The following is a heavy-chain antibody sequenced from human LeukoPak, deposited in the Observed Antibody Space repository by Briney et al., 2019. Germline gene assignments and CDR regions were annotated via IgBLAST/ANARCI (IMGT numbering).Heavy chain of an antibody. CDR2: ISSSSSYI. CDR3: ARVGWDYYDSSGYADY. Sequence: GGSLRLSCAPSGFTFSFYGMHWVRQAPGKGLEWVSSISSSSSYIYYADSVKGRFTISRDNAKNSLYLQMNSLRAEDTAVYYCARVGWDYYDSSGYADYWGQGTLVTVSS. D-gene: IGHD3-22*01. J-gene: IGHJ4*02. V-gene: IGHV3-21*01. CDR1: GFTFSFYG.